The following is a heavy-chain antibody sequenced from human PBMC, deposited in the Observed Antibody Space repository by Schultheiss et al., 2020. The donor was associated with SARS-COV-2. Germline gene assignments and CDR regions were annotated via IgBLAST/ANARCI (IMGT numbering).Heavy chain of an antibody. CDR3: ASERSSSRDYYYYYGMDV. Sequence: GALRLSCAASGFTVSSNYMSWVRQAPGKGLEWVSVIYSGGSTYYADSVKGRFTISRDNSKNTLYLQMNSLRAEDTAVYYCASERSSSRDYYYYYGMDVWGQGTTVTVSS. D-gene: IGHD6-13*01. V-gene: IGHV3-53*01. J-gene: IGHJ6*02. CDR1: GFTVSSNY. CDR2: IYSGGST.